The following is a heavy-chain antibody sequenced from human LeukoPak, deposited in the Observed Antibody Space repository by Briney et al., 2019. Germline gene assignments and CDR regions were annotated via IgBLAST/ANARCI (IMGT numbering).Heavy chain of an antibody. CDR2: ISGSGGST. D-gene: IGHD6-19*01. V-gene: IGHV3-20*04. Sequence: PGGSLRLSCAASRFTFSTYAMSWVRQAPGKGLEWVSAISGSGGSTGYADSVKGRFTISRDNAKNSLYLQMNSLRAEDTALYYCARVSDISVAAYFDYWGQGTLVTVSS. CDR3: ARVSDISVAAYFDY. J-gene: IGHJ4*02. CDR1: RFTFSTYA.